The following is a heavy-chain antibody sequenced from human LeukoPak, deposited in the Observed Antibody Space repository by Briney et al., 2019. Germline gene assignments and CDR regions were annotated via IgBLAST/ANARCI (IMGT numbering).Heavy chain of an antibody. CDR3: ASDVTATVTTNWFDP. CDR2: IIPILGIA. CDR1: GGTFSSYA. V-gene: IGHV1-69*04. D-gene: IGHD4-17*01. Sequence: SVKVSCKASGGTFSSYAISWVRQAPGQGLEWMGRIIPILGIANYAQKFQGRVTITADKSTSTAYMELSRLRSEDTAGYYCASDVTATVTTNWFDPWGQGTLVTVSS. J-gene: IGHJ5*02.